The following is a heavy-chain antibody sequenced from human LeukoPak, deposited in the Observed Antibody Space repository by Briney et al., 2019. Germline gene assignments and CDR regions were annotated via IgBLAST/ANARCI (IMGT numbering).Heavy chain of an antibody. CDR3: ASLRYGDYGMDV. V-gene: IGHV4-59*01. J-gene: IGHJ6*02. CDR2: IYYSGST. Sequence: SETLSLTCTVSGGSISSYYWSWIQQPPGKGLEWIGYIYYSGSTNYNPSLKSRVTISVDTSKNQFSLKLSSVTAADTAVYYCASLRYGDYGMDVWGQGTTVTVSS. D-gene: IGHD4-17*01. CDR1: GGSISSYY.